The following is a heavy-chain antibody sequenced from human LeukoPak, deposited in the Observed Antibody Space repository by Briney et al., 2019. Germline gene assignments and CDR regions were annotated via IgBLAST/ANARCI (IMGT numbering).Heavy chain of an antibody. J-gene: IGHJ3*02. V-gene: IGHV3-23*01. CDR2: ISASGSIT. CDR3: ARDVEGGTFDI. D-gene: IGHD3-16*01. CDR1: GFTFSNYD. Sequence: PGGSLRLSCAASGFTFSNYDMTWVRQAPGKGLEWVSDISASGSITYYADYVKGRFTISRDNSKNTLYLQINSLRTDDTAVYFCARDVEGGTFDIWGQGTTVTVSS.